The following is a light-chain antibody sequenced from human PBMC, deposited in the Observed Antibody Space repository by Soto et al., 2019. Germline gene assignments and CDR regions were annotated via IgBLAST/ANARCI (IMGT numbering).Light chain of an antibody. CDR3: AAWDDSLSGFV. V-gene: IGLV1-47*01. CDR1: SSNIGSNY. J-gene: IGLJ1*01. CDR2: RSD. Sequence: QSVLTQPPSASWTPGQRVTISCSGSSSNIGSNYVYWYQQFPGTAPKLLIYRSDQRPSGVPDRFSGSKSGTSASLAISGLRSEDEPDYYCAAWDDSLSGFVFGTGTKVTVL.